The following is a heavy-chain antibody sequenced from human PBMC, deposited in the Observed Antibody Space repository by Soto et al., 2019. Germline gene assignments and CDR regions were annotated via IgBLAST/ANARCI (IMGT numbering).Heavy chain of an antibody. CDR1: GYSFTSYW. J-gene: IGHJ6*02. D-gene: IGHD3-16*01. Sequence: PGESLKISCKGSGYSFTSYWIGWVRQMPGKGLEWMGIIYPGDSDTRYSPSFQGQVTISADKSISTAYLQWSSLKASDNAMYYCARLMTRAYYYYYGMDVWGQGTTVTVSS. V-gene: IGHV5-51*01. CDR2: IYPGDSDT. CDR3: ARLMTRAYYYYYGMDV.